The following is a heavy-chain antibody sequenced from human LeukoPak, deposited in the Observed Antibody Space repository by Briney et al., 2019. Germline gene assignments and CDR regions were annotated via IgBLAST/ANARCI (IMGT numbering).Heavy chain of an antibody. CDR1: GGSFSGYY. J-gene: IGHJ4*02. D-gene: IGHD3-3*01. CDR2: ISGNANSP. CDR3: AKCAYFDFWSGYTLDF. Sequence: ETLSLTCAVYGGSFSGYYWSWIRQPPGKGLEWVSGISGNANSPYYADSVEGRFTISRDNSKNAVFLLMSSLRPEDTAVYYCAKCAYFDFWSGYTLDFWGRGTLVTVSS. V-gene: IGHV3-23*01.